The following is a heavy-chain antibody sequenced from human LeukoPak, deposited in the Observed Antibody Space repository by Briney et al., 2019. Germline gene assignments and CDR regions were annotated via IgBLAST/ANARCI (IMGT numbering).Heavy chain of an antibody. D-gene: IGHD1-1*01. V-gene: IGHV3-43*02. CDR3: ATWAFYHNLDV. CDR1: GFTFDDYA. Sequence: GRSLSLSCAASGFTFDDYAMHWVRQAPGKGLEWVSVIKADGSGTFYSDSVRGRFTTSRDNSKNSLYLQMRSLTSVDTALYYCATWAFYHNLDVWGQGTTVAVSS. CDR2: IKADGSGT. J-gene: IGHJ6*02.